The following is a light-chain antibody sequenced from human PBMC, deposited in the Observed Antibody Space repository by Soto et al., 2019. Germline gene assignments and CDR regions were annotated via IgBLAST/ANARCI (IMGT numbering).Light chain of an antibody. Sequence: DIQMTQSPSTLSASVGDRVTITCRASQSISSWLAWYQQKPGKAPKLLIYDASSLESGVPSRFCGSGSGTEFSLPISSLQPDEFATNYRQQYKSYSWTFGQGTKVEIK. CDR3: QQYKSYSWT. CDR1: QSISSW. J-gene: IGKJ1*01. V-gene: IGKV1-5*01. CDR2: DAS.